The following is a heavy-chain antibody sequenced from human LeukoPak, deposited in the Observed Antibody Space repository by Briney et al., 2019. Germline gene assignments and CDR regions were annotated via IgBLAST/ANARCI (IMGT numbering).Heavy chain of an antibody. J-gene: IGHJ4*02. CDR2: ISSSSSYT. D-gene: IGHD5-18*01. Sequence: GGSLRLSCAASGFTFSDYYMSWIRQAPGKGLEWVSYISSSSSYTNYADSVKGRFTISRDNAKNSLYLQMNSLRAEDTAVYYCAGADVDTAMVDWGQGTLVTVSS. V-gene: IGHV3-11*06. CDR1: GFTFSDYY. CDR3: AGADVDTAMVD.